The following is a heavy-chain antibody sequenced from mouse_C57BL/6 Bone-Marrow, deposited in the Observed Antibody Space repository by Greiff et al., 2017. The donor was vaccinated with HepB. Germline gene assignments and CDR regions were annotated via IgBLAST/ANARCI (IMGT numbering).Heavy chain of an antibody. D-gene: IGHD2-4*01. CDR2: IYPGDGDT. CDR3: ARFYDYENFDV. CDR1: GYAFSSSW. V-gene: IGHV1-82*01. Sequence: QVHVKQSGPELVKPGASVKISCKASGYAFSSSWMNWVKQRPGKGLEWIGRIYPGDGDTNYNGKFKGKATLTADKSSSTAYMQLSSLTSEDSAVYFCARFYDYENFDVWGTGTTVTVSS. J-gene: IGHJ1*03.